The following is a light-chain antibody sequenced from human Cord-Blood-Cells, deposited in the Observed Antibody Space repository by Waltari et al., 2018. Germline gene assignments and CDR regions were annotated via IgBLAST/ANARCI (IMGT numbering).Light chain of an antibody. Sequence: EIVLTQSPGTLSLSPGERATLSCRAGQSVSSSYLAWYQQKPRQAPRRLIYGASSRATGIPDRVSGSGSGTEFSLTISRLEPYDFAVYYCQQYGSSPPYTFGQGTKLEIK. CDR3: QQYGSSPPYT. V-gene: IGKV3-20*01. J-gene: IGKJ2*01. CDR2: GAS. CDR1: QSVSSSY.